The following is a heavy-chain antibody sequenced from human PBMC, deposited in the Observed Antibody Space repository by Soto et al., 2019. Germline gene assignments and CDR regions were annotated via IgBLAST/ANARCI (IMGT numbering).Heavy chain of an antibody. Sequence: EVQLVESGGGLVQSGGSLRLSCAASGFTFSSYWMSWVRQGPGKGPEWVANIKQDASEKYYVDSVKGRFTISRDNAKNSLSLQMPSLRAEDTAVYQCARSLSAIAGDSWGQGTLVIVSS. CDR3: ARSLSAIAGDS. CDR1: GFTFSSYW. CDR2: IKQDASEK. V-gene: IGHV3-7*05. J-gene: IGHJ4*02.